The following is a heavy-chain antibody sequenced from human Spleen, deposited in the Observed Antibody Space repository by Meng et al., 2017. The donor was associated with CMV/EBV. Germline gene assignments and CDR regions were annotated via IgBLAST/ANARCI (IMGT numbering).Heavy chain of an antibody. D-gene: IGHD2-21*02. J-gene: IGHJ5*02. Sequence: EVQLVESGGGLVRPGGSLRLSCAASGFTFSSYSMNWVRQAPGKGLEWVSSISSSSSYIYYADSVKGRFTISRDNAKNSLYLQMNSLRAEDTAVYYCARAVTHKLIVVVTANWFDPWGKGTLVTVS. V-gene: IGHV3-21*01. CDR2: ISSSSSYI. CDR3: ARAVTHKLIVVVTANWFDP. CDR1: GFTFSSYS.